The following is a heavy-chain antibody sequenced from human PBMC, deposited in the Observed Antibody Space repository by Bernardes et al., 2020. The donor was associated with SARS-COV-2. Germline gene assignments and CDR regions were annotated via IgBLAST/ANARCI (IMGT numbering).Heavy chain of an antibody. CDR1: GFDFSDYW. D-gene: IGHD2-8*01. CDR3: AKARSLFMLYYDDAFDF. V-gene: IGHV3-30*18. CDR2: ISYEGSKR. Sequence: GGSLRLSCAGSGFDFSDYWMTRVRQAPGKGLEWVADISYEGSKRNFADSVKGRITVSRDSAKNMVYLQMNSLRSEDTAVYYCAKARSLFMLYYDDAFDFWGQGTMVIVSS. J-gene: IGHJ3*01.